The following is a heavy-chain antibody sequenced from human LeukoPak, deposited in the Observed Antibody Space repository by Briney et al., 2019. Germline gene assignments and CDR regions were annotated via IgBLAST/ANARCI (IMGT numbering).Heavy chain of an antibody. Sequence: SETLSLTCTVSGGSISSYYWSWIRQPPGKGLEWIGYIYYSGSTNHNPSLKSRVTISVDTSKNQFSLKLSSVTAADTAVYYCARYYDSSESFDYWGQGTLVTVSS. V-gene: IGHV4-59*08. CDR2: IYYSGST. CDR3: ARYYDSSESFDY. CDR1: GGSISSYY. J-gene: IGHJ4*02. D-gene: IGHD3-22*01.